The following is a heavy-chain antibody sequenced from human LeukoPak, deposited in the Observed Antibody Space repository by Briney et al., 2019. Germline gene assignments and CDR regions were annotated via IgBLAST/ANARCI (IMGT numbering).Heavy chain of an antibody. J-gene: IGHJ3*02. Sequence: ASVKVSCKVSGYIFTDYYIHWVRQAPGQGPEWTGRINPNSGDTDSAQKFQGRVTMTRVTSITTVYMEMRRLTSDDTAVYYCATHYSRDAFDIWGQGTMVTVSS. D-gene: IGHD5-18*01. V-gene: IGHV1-2*06. CDR2: INPNSGDT. CDR1: GYIFTDYY. CDR3: ATHYSRDAFDI.